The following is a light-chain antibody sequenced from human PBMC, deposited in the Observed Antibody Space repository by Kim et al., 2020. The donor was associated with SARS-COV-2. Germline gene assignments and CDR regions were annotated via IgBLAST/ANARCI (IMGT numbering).Light chain of an antibody. CDR1: HAPVPSGHY. Sequence: GGTRTPPCGPSHAPVPSGHYPYGFPQNPGQAPRTLIYDTNNKQSWTPARFSGSLLGGKAALTLSAAQPEDEADYYCLLSYSGGRPRFGGGTQLTVL. V-gene: IGLV7-46*01. CDR3: LLSYSGGRPR. CDR2: DTN. J-gene: IGLJ7*01.